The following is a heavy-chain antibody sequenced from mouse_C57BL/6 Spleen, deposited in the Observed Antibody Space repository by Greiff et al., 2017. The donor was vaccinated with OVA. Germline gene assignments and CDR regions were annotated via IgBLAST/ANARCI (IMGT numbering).Heavy chain of an antibody. CDR2: IWRGGST. CDR1: GFSLTSYG. J-gene: IGHJ3*01. V-gene: IGHV2-5*01. CDR3: ALHYGSSPAWFAY. D-gene: IGHD1-1*01. Sequence: QVQLKESGPGLVQPSQSLSITCTVSGFSLTSYGVHWVRQSPGKGLEWLGVIWRGGSTDYNAAFMSRLSITKDNSKSQVFFKMNSLQADDTAIYXCALHYGSSPAWFAYWGQGTLVTVSA.